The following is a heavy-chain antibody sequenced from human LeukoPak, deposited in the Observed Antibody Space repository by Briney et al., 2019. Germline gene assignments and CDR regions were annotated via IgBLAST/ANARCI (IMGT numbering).Heavy chain of an antibody. D-gene: IGHD5-18*01. CDR1: GFTVSSNY. CDR2: IYSGGST. J-gene: IGHJ4*02. Sequence: PGGSLRLSCAASGFTVSSNYMSWVRQAPGKGLEWVSVIYSGGSTYYADSVKGRFTISRDNSKNTLYPQMNSLRAEDTAVYYCARDMGGYSYGFGLFDYWGQGTLVTVSS. CDR3: ARDMGGYSYGFGLFDY. V-gene: IGHV3-66*01.